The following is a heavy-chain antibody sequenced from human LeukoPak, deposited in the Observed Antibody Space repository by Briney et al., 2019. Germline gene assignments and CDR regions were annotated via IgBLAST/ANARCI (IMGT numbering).Heavy chain of an antibody. CDR3: ARAFSSRIAGWSFDY. V-gene: IGHV4-30-2*01. D-gene: IGHD6-13*01. CDR2: IYHSGST. CDR1: GGSISSGGYS. J-gene: IGHJ4*02. Sequence: SETLSFTCAVSGGSISSGGYSWSWIRQPPGKGLEWTGYIYHSGSTYYNPSLKSRVTISVDRSKNQFSLKLSSVTAADTAVYYCARAFSSRIAGWSFDYWGQGTLVTVSS.